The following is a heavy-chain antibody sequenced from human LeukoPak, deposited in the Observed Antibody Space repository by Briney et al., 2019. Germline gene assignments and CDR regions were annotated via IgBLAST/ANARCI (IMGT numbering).Heavy chain of an antibody. J-gene: IGHJ5*02. V-gene: IGHV4-38-2*02. CDR1: GYSISSGWY. D-gene: IGHD3-22*01. CDR3: ARAIYYDLNWFDP. CDR2: IYHSGST. Sequence: SETLSLTCTVSGYSISSGWYWGWIWQPPGKGLEWIGSIYHSGSTYYNPSLKSRVTISVDTSKNQFSLKLSSVTAADTAVYYCARAIYYDLNWFDPWGQGTLVTVSS.